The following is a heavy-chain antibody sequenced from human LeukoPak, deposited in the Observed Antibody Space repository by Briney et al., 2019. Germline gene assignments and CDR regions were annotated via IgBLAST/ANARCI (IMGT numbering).Heavy chain of an antibody. Sequence: PGGSLRLSCAASGFTFGSYAMSWVRQAPGKGLEWVSSISGSGGSTYYADSVKGRFTISRDNSKNTVYLQMNSLRAEDTAVYYCAKWSLYGSGRYPVDYWGQGTLVTVSS. J-gene: IGHJ4*02. CDR1: GFTFGSYA. CDR2: ISGSGGST. CDR3: AKWSLYGSGRYPVDY. V-gene: IGHV3-23*01. D-gene: IGHD3-10*01.